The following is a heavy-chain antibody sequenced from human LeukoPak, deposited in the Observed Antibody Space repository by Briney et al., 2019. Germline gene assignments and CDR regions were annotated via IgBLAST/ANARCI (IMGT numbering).Heavy chain of an antibody. J-gene: IGHJ4*02. CDR2: ISGSESST. CDR1: GFTFSSYA. V-gene: IGHV3-23*01. D-gene: IGHD5-18*01. CDR3: AKVPTSFYTASWGFDN. Sequence: GGSLKLSCAASGFTFSSYAMSWVRQAPGKGLEWVSAISGSESSTYYADSVRGRFTISRDNSKNTLYLQMNSLRSEDTAVYYCAKVPTSFYTASWGFDNWGQGTLVTVSS.